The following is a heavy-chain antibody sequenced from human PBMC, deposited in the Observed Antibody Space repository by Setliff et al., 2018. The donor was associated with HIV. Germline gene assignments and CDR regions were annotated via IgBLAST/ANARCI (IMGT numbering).Heavy chain of an antibody. D-gene: IGHD3-10*02. CDR3: ARIVRPSYYYYYYMGV. CDR2: IIPIFNTA. J-gene: IGHJ6*03. Sequence: SVKVSCKASGGTFSSYAISWVRQAPGQGLEWMGGIIPIFNTANYAQKFQGRVTITADESTSTAYMELSSLRSEDTAVYYCARIVRPSYYYYYYMGVWGKGTTVTVSS. CDR1: GGTFSSYA. V-gene: IGHV1-69*13.